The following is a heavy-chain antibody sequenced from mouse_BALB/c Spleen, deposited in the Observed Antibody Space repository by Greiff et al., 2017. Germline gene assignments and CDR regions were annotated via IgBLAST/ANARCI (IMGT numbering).Heavy chain of an antibody. CDR3: ARRDTDAMDY. J-gene: IGHJ4*01. Sequence: EVKVVESGGGLVQPGGSLRLSCATSGFTFTDYYMSWVRQPPGKALEWLGFIRNKANGYTTEYSASVKGRFTISRDNSQSILYLQMNTLRAEDSATYYCARRDTDAMDYWGQGTSVTVSS. CDR1: GFTFTDYY. CDR2: IRNKANGYTT. D-gene: IGHD1-1*01. V-gene: IGHV7-3*02.